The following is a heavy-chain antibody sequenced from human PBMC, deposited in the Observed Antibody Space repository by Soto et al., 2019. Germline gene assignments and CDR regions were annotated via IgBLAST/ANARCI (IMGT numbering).Heavy chain of an antibody. CDR3: ARDQEPSTLYYDYYYMDV. J-gene: IGHJ6*03. V-gene: IGHV1-46*03. CDR2: RNPSGGST. Sequence: QVQLVQSGAEVKKPGASVTVSCTASGYTFTSYYIHWVRQAPGQGLEWMGIRNPSGGSTSYAQKFQGRVTMTRDTSTSTVYMEVSGLRSEDTAVYYCARDQEPSTLYYDYYYMDVWGKGTTVTVSS. CDR1: GYTFTSYY.